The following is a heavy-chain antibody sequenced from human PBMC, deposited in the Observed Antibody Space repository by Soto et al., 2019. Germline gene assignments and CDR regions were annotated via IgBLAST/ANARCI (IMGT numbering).Heavy chain of an antibody. J-gene: IGHJ4*02. CDR1: GGSFSGYY. CDR2: INHSGST. V-gene: IGHV4-34*01. CDR3: ARGLDPTNYYGSGSYSDY. D-gene: IGHD3-10*01. Sequence: SETLSLTCAVYGGSFSGYYWSWIRQPPGKGLEWIGEINHSGSTNYNPSLKSRVTISVDTSKNQFSLKLSSVTAADTAVYYCARGLDPTNYYGSGSYSDYWGQGTLVTVSS.